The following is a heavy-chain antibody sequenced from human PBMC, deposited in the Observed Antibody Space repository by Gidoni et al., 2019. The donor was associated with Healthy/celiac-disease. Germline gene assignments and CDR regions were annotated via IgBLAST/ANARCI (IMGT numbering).Heavy chain of an antibody. CDR3: ARMDHSAQPYDSSGYYPQDAFDI. J-gene: IGHJ3*02. Sequence: QVQLVQSGAEVKKPGASVKVSCKASGYTFTSYAMHWVRQAPGQRLEWMGWINAGNGNTKYSQKFQGRVTITRDTSASTAYMELSSLRSEDTAVYYCARMDHSAQPYDSSGYYPQDAFDIWGQGTMVTVSS. V-gene: IGHV1-3*01. CDR2: INAGNGNT. D-gene: IGHD3-22*01. CDR1: GYTFTSYA.